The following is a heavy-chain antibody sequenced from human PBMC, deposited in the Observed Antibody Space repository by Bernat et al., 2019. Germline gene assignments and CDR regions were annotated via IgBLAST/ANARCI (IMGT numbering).Heavy chain of an antibody. CDR3: AGQRVYYDSSAYYCRAGVFDY. D-gene: IGHD3-22*01. Sequence: QLQLQESGPGLVKPSETLSLTCTVSGASISSGSYYWGWIRQPPGKGLEWIGTIFYSGSTYYNPSLKSRVTISVDTAKNQLSLTMSSVTAADTAVYYCAGQRVYYDSSAYYCRAGVFDYWGQGTLVTVSS. CDR2: IFYSGST. V-gene: IGHV4-39*01. CDR1: GASISSGSYY. J-gene: IGHJ4*02.